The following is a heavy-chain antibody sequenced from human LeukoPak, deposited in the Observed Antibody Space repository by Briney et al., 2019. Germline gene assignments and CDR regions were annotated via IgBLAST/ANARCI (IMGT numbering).Heavy chain of an antibody. D-gene: IGHD5-12*01. CDR2: IYHNAFT. J-gene: IGHJ2*01. Sequence: SETLSLTCTVSGGSISGYYWSWLRQPPGKGLEWIGYIYHNAFTHYNPSLRSRVTISVDTSRSQFSLKLTSATAADTAIYYCARDQRCSRYDGGCDQWYFDLWGCGTLVTVSS. V-gene: IGHV4-59*01. CDR3: ARDQRCSRYDGGCDQWYFDL. CDR1: GGSISGYY.